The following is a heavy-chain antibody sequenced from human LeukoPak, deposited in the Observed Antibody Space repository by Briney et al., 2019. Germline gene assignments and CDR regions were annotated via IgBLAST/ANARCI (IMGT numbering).Heavy chain of an antibody. Sequence: DSVKDSCKASGYTLTSYYINWVRQATGQGLEWMGWMNPNSGNTGYAQKFQGRVTMTRNTSISTAYMELSSLRSEDTAVDYCARAAVAGQYYFYYYGMDVWGQGTTVTVSS. V-gene: IGHV1-8*01. CDR1: GYTLTSYY. J-gene: IGHJ6*02. D-gene: IGHD6-19*01. CDR2: MNPNSGNT. CDR3: ARAAVAGQYYFYYYGMDV.